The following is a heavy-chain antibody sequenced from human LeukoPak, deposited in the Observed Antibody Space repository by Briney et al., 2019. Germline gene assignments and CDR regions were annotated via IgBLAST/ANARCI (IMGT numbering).Heavy chain of an antibody. CDR2: IRCDGNNK. V-gene: IGHV3-30*02. J-gene: IGHJ6*03. CDR1: GFSFSYYA. Sequence: GGSLRLSCAASGFSFSYYAMHWVRQAPGKGLEWVAFIRCDGNNKYYADSVKGRFTISRDNSKNTLYLQMNSLRTEDTAVYFCAKVPTTTMDDYYYYYYMDVWGKGTTVTVSS. D-gene: IGHD5-18*01. CDR3: AKVPTTTMDDYYYYYYMDV.